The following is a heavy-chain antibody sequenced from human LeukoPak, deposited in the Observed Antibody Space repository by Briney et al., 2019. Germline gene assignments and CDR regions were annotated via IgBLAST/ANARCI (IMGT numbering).Heavy chain of an antibody. Sequence: SETLSLTCTVSGGSISSYHRSWIRQPAGKGLEWIGRIYTSGSTNYNPSLKSRVTMSVDTSKNQFSLKLSSVTAADTAVYYCARDRSSGRGRGGWFDPWGQGTLVTVSS. D-gene: IGHD3-22*01. J-gene: IGHJ5*02. CDR3: ARDRSSGRGRGGWFDP. CDR1: GGSISSYH. CDR2: IYTSGST. V-gene: IGHV4-4*07.